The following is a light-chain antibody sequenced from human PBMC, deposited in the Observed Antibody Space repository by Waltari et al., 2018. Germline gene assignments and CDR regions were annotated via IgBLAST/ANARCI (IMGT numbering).Light chain of an antibody. Sequence: QSALTQPASVSGSPGQSITISCTGTSSDIGGYNYVSWYQHHPGKAPKLMIFDVTKRPSGVSARFSGSKSGNTASLTISGLHTDDESDYYCSSYTSTNTVIFGGGTKVTVL. CDR1: SSDIGGYNY. V-gene: IGLV2-14*03. J-gene: IGLJ2*01. CDR2: DVT. CDR3: SSYTSTNTVI.